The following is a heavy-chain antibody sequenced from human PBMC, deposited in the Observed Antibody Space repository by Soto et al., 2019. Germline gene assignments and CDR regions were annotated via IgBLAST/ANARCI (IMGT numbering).Heavy chain of an antibody. V-gene: IGHV4-59*08. CDR1: GGSISSYY. Sequence: SETLSLTCTVSGGSISSYYWSWIRQPPGKGLEWIGYIYYSGSTNYNPSLKSRVTISVDTSKNQFSLKLSSVTAADTAVYYCARLGDSGYYPLNYYYGMDVWGQGTTVTVSS. CDR3: ARLGDSGYYPLNYYYGMDV. J-gene: IGHJ6*02. D-gene: IGHD3-22*01. CDR2: IYYSGST.